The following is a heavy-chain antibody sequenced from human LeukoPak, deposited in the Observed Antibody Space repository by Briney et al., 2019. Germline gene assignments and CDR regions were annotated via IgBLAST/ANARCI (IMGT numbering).Heavy chain of an antibody. D-gene: IGHD4-17*01. Sequence: SETLSLTCTVSGGSISSSSYYWGWIRQPPGKGLEWIGSIYYSGSTYYNPFLKSRVTISVDTSKNQFSLKLSSVTAAETAVYYCARETVSYEMDVWGQGATVIVSS. CDR3: ARETVSYEMDV. CDR2: IYYSGST. CDR1: GGSISSSSYY. V-gene: IGHV4-39*02. J-gene: IGHJ6*02.